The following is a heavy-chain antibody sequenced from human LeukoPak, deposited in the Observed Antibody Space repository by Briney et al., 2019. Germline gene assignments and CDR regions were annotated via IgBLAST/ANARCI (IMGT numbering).Heavy chain of an antibody. CDR2: ISRSSDTI. Sequence: PGGSLRLSCAASGFTFSSSSMNWVRQAPGKGLEWVSYISRSSDTIYYADSVKGRFTISGDNAKNSLYLQMNSLRPEDTAVYYCAREGQSSTWGQGTLVTVSS. V-gene: IGHV3-48*01. D-gene: IGHD6-19*01. CDR1: GFTFSSSS. J-gene: IGHJ5*02. CDR3: AREGQSST.